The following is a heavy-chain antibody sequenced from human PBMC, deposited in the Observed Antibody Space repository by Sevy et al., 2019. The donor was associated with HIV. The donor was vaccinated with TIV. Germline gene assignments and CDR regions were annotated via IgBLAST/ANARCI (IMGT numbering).Heavy chain of an antibody. CDR2: ISYDGSNK. Sequence: GGSLRLSCAASGFTFSSYAMHWVRQAPGKGLEWVAVISYDGSNKYYADSVKGRFTISRDNSKNTLYLQTNSLRAEDTAVYYCARESVTREYFDYWGQGTLVTVSS. CDR3: ARESVTREYFDY. J-gene: IGHJ4*02. CDR1: GFTFSSYA. V-gene: IGHV3-30-3*01. D-gene: IGHD1-26*01.